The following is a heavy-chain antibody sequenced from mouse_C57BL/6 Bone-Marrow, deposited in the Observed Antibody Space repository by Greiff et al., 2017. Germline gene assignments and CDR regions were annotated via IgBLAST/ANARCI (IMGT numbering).Heavy chain of an antibody. Sequence: EVQLQESGGGLVKPGGSLKLSCAASGFTFSSYAMSWVRQTPEKRLEWVATISDGGSYTYYPDNVKGRFTISRDNAKNNLYLQMSHLKSEDTAMYYCARDPIGKGDYWGQGTTLTVSS. J-gene: IGHJ2*01. CDR2: ISDGGSYT. D-gene: IGHD4-1*01. CDR1: GFTFSSYA. V-gene: IGHV5-4*01. CDR3: ARDPIGKGDY.